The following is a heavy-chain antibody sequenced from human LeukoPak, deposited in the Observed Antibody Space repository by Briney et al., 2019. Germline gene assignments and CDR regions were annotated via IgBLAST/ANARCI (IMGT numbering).Heavy chain of an antibody. D-gene: IGHD2-15*01. V-gene: IGHV4-59*01. CDR2: IYYSGST. Sequence: SETLSLTCTVSGGSIGSYYWSWIRQPPGKGLEWIGYIYYSGSTNYNPSLKSRVTISVDTSKNQFSLKLSSVTAADTAVYYCARDRSTVAAPDAFDIWGQGTMVTVSS. J-gene: IGHJ3*02. CDR1: GGSIGSYY. CDR3: ARDRSTVAAPDAFDI.